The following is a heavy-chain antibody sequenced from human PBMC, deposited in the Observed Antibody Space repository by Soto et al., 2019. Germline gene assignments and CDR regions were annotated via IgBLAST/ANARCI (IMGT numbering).Heavy chain of an antibody. Sequence: EVHLVESGGGSVQPGGSLKLSCAGSGFAFSSYWIHWVRQVPGKGLVWVSRINGDGSTTSYADSVRGRFTISRDNAKDTLYLQMYSLRADDTALYYCARVGQGRYYFDYWGQGTLVTVSS. CDR2: INGDGSTT. J-gene: IGHJ4*02. CDR3: ARVGQGRYYFDY. V-gene: IGHV3-74*01. CDR1: GFAFSSYW.